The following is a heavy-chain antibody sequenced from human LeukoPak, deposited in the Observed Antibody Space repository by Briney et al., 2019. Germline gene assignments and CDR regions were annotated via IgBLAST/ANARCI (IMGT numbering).Heavy chain of an antibody. V-gene: IGHV4-39*07. CDR3: AHYYGSGSLEYGMDV. CDR1: GFTFSNYA. J-gene: IGHJ6*02. Sequence: GSLRLSCAASGFTFSNYAMSWVRQAPGKGLEWIGSIYYSGSTYYNPSLKSRVTISVDTSKNQFSLKLTSVTAADTAVYYCAHYYGSGSLEYGMDVWGQGTTVTVSS. CDR2: IYYSGST. D-gene: IGHD3-10*01.